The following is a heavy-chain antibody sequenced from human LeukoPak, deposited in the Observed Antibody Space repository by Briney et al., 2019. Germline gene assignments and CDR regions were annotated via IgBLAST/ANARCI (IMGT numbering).Heavy chain of an antibody. J-gene: IGHJ5*02. CDR2: VSGSGGST. CDR1: GFTFSSYA. CDR3: AKDSTSESGCSGGSCYLNWFDP. V-gene: IGHV3-23*01. Sequence: GGSLRLSCAASGFTFSSYAMSCVRQAPGKGLEWVSAVSGSGGSTYYADSVKGRFTISRDNSKHTLYLQMNSLRAEETSVYYCAKDSTSESGCSGGSCYLNWFDPWGQGTLVTVSS. D-gene: IGHD2-15*01.